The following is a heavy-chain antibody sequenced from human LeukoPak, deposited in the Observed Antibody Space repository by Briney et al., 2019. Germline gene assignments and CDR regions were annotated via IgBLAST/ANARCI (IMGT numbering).Heavy chain of an antibody. CDR1: GFTFSSYW. J-gene: IGHJ5*02. V-gene: IGHV3-7*03. CDR2: IKQDGSEK. Sequence: GGSLRLSCAASGFTFSSYWMSWVRQAPGKGLEWVANIKQDGSEKYYVDPVKGRFTISRDNAKNSLYLQMNSLRAEDTAVYYCATKGGYGDYRDNWFDPWGQGTLVTVSS. D-gene: IGHD4-17*01. CDR3: ATKGGYGDYRDNWFDP.